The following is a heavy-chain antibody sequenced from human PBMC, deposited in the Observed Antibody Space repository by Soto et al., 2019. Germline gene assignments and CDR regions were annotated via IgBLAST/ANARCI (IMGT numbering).Heavy chain of an antibody. CDR1: GFIVTSNY. CDR2: IYSNSNT. J-gene: IGHJ6*02. V-gene: IGHV3-53*01. CDR3: VRENIVVTVVPGKGGYERYDYHGADV. Sequence: EGQLVESGGGLIQPGGSLRLSCAASGFIVTSNYMTWVRQPPGKGLEWVSTIYSNSNTYYADSVQGRFTISRDKSTNTLYLQMNNLRAEDTAVYYCVRENIVVTVVPGKGGYERYDYHGADVWGQGTTVTVSS. D-gene: IGHD2-21*01.